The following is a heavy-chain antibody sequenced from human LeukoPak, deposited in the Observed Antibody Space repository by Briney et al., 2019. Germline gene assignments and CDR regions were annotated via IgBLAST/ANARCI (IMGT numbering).Heavy chain of an antibody. V-gene: IGHV4-30-4*01. D-gene: IGHD3-22*01. CDR1: GGSISSGDYY. Sequence: SQTLSLTCTVSGGSISSGDYYRSWIRQPPGKGLEWIGYIYYSGSAYYNPSLKSRVTISVDTSKNQFSLKLTSVTAADTAVYYCARDAGSDDTDNWFDPWGQGTLVTVSS. CDR3: ARDAGSDDTDNWFDP. J-gene: IGHJ5*02. CDR2: IYYSGSA.